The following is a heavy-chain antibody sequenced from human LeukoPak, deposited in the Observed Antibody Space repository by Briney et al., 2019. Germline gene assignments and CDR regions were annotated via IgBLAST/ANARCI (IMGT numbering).Heavy chain of an antibody. D-gene: IGHD1-1*01. J-gene: IGHJ4*02. CDR3: ARNRRRGNDDGY. CDR1: GFTFSDYY. CDR2: ISSSGSAI. Sequence: PGGSLRLSCAASGFTFSDYYMSWIRQAPGKGLEWVSYISSSGSAIYYADSVKGRFTVSRDNAKNSLYLQMNSLRAEDTAVYYCARNRRRGNDDGYWGQGTLVTVSS. V-gene: IGHV3-11*01.